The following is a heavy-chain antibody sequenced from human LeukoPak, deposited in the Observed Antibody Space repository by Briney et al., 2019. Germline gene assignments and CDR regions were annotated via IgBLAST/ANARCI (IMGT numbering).Heavy chain of an antibody. V-gene: IGHV4-39*01. CDR2: IYYSGST. CDR3: ARAGLGTYYGTYYFDY. J-gene: IGHJ4*02. CDR1: GGSISSSSYY. Sequence: SETLSLTCTVSGGSISSSSYYWGWIRQPPGKELEWIGSIYYSGSTYYNPSLKSRVTISVDTSKNQFSLKLSSVTAADTAVCYCARAGLGTYYGTYYFDYWGQGTLVTVSS. D-gene: IGHD1-26*01.